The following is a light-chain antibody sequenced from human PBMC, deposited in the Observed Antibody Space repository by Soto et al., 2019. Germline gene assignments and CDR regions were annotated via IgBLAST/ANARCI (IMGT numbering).Light chain of an antibody. V-gene: IGLV1-47*01. Sequence: QSVLTQPPSASGTPGQKVTISCSGSSSNIGSNYVYWYQQLPGTAPKLLIYRNNQRPSGVPDRFSGSKSGTSASLAISGLRSEDEADYFCAAWVDSLSINVFGTGTKVTVL. CDR1: SSNIGSNY. CDR2: RNN. CDR3: AAWVDSLSINV. J-gene: IGLJ1*01.